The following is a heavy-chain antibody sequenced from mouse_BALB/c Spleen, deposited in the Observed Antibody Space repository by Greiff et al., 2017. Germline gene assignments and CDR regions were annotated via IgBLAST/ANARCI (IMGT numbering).Heavy chain of an antibody. Sequence: VQLQQSGAELVRPGVSVKISCKGSGYTFTDYAMHWVKQSHAKSLEWIGVISTYYGDASYNQKFKGKATMTVDKSSSTAYMELARLTSEDSAIYYGARGGDGYSYYFDYWGQGTTLTVSS. V-gene: IGHV1S137*01. J-gene: IGHJ2*01. CDR2: ISTYYGDA. CDR3: ARGGDGYSYYFDY. D-gene: IGHD2-3*01. CDR1: GYTFTDYA.